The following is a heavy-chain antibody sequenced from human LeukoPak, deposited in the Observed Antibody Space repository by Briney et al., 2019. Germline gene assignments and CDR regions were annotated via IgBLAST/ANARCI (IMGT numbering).Heavy chain of an antibody. CDR3: TRDYWGSYEY. Sequence: GGSLRLSCAASGFTFSNYWMHWVRQAPGKGLEWVSRINRDGSSTYYADSVKGRFTISRDNAKNTLYLQMNSLRAEDTAVYYCTRDYWGSYEYWGQGTLVTVSS. J-gene: IGHJ4*02. CDR1: GFTFSNYW. V-gene: IGHV3-74*01. CDR2: INRDGSST. D-gene: IGHD3-16*01.